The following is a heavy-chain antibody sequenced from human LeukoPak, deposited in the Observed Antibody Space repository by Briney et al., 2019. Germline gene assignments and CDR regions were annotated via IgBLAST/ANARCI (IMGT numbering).Heavy chain of an antibody. V-gene: IGHV3-53*01. J-gene: IGHJ4*02. CDR1: GFTVSNNY. D-gene: IGHD5-12*01. Sequence: GGSLRLSCAASGFTVSNNYMSWVRQAPGKGLEWVSVIHSGGTTNYADSVLGRFTISRDNSKTTVYLHMNSLRAEDTAVYYCARDSDSGYGPFASWGQGTLVTVSS. CDR3: ARDSDSGYGPFAS. CDR2: IHSGGTT.